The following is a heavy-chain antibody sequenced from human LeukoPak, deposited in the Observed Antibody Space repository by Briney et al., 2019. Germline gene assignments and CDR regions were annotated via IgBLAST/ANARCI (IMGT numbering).Heavy chain of an antibody. D-gene: IGHD2-2*01. Sequence: GGSLRLSCAASGFTFSSYSMNWVRQAPGKGLEWVSSISSSSSYIYYADSVKGRFTISRDNAKNSLYLQMNSLRAEDTAVYYCASAHCSSTSCSESNWFDPWGQGTLVTVS. J-gene: IGHJ5*02. CDR1: GFTFSSYS. V-gene: IGHV3-21*01. CDR2: ISSSSSYI. CDR3: ASAHCSSTSCSESNWFDP.